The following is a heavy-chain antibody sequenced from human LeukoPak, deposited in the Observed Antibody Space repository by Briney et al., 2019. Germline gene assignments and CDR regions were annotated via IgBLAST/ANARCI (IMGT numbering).Heavy chain of an antibody. CDR1: GFTFSSYS. CDR2: ISSSSSYI. D-gene: IGHD6-13*01. J-gene: IGHJ3*02. V-gene: IGHV3-21*01. CDR3: ARWDSSSWSDAFDI. Sequence: GGSLRLFCAASGFTFSSYSMNWVRQAPGKGLECVLSISSSSSYIYYADSVKGRFNISRDHDKKPLYLQMNSLREEDTAVYYCARWDSSSWSDAFDIWGQGTMVTVSS.